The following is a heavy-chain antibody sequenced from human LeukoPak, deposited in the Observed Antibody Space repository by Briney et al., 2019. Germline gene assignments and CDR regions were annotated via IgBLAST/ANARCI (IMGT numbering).Heavy chain of an antibody. CDR1: GYTFTSYA. Sequence: GASVKVSCKASGYTFTSYAMHWVRQAPGQRLEWMGWINAGNGNTKYSQEFQGRVTITRDTSASTAYMELSSLRSEDMAVYYCAREGHTSLVKVGNWFDPWGQGTLVTVSS. CDR2: INAGNGNT. V-gene: IGHV1-3*03. J-gene: IGHJ5*02. D-gene: IGHD4-23*01. CDR3: AREGHTSLVKVGNWFDP.